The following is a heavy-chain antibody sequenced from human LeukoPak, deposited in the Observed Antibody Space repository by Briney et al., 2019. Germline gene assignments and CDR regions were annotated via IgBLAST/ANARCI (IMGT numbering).Heavy chain of an antibody. CDR3: ASHLATPVGAFDI. CDR1: GFTFSSYS. D-gene: IGHD2-15*01. CDR2: ISSSSSYI. J-gene: IGHJ3*02. V-gene: IGHV3-21*01. Sequence: GGSLRLSCAASGFTFSSYSMNWVRQAPGKGLEWVSSISSSSSYIYYADSVKGRFTISRDNAKNSLYLQMNSLRAEDTAVYYCASHLATPVGAFDIWGQGTMVTVSS.